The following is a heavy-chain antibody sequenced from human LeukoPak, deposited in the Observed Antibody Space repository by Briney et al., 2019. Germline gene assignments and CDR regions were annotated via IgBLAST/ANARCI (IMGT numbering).Heavy chain of an antibody. CDR3: ARGHYGSGPLVDY. Sequence: SETLSLTCTASGGSISNYYWIWIRQPPGKGLEWIGYIYYTGNTNYNPSLKSRVTISVDTTRNQFSLNLSSVTAADTAVYYCARGHYGSGPLVDYWGQGTLVTVSS. CDR1: GGSISNYY. D-gene: IGHD3-10*01. CDR2: IYYTGNT. V-gene: IGHV4-59*01. J-gene: IGHJ4*02.